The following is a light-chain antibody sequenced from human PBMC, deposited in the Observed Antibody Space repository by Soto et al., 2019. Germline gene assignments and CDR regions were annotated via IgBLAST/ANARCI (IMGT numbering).Light chain of an antibody. CDR2: GAS. CDR3: QQYKNWPPWT. Sequence: IVMTQSPATLSVSPGESATLSCRASESINNNLAWYQRRPGQAPRLLIYGASIRATGIPARFSGSGSGTEFTLTISSPKSEDIAVYNCQQYKNWPPWTFGQGTKVEIK. CDR1: ESINNN. J-gene: IGKJ1*01. V-gene: IGKV3-15*01.